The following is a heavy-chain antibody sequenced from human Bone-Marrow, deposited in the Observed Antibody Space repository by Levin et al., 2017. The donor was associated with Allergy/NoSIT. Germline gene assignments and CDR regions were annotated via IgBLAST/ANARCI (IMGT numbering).Heavy chain of an antibody. V-gene: IGHV5-51*01. Sequence: GESLKISCKGSGYKFVSYWIGCVRQMPGKGLEWMGIIYASDSQTKYGPSFQGQVTISADKSIATAYLQWSSLKASDPARYYCARTSSLFSTEPPGHYQQNAFDLWGQGPMVTVSS. CDR2: IYASDSQT. CDR1: GYKFVSYW. D-gene: IGHD1-14*01. CDR3: ARTSSLFSTEPPGHYQQNAFDL. J-gene: IGHJ3*01.